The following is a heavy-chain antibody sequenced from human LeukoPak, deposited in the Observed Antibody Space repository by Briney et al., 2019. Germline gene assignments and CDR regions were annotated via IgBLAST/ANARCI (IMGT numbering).Heavy chain of an antibody. J-gene: IGHJ4*02. V-gene: IGHV3-30*02. CDR1: GFTFSSYG. CDR2: IRYDGSNK. D-gene: IGHD1-26*01. Sequence: GGSLRLSCAASGFTFSSYGMHWVRQAPGKGLEWVAFIRYDGSNKYYTDSVKGRFTISRDNAKNSLYLQMNSLRAEDTAMYYCARGAGAGWELLGRNDYWGQGTLVTVSS. CDR3: ARGAGAGWELLGRNDY.